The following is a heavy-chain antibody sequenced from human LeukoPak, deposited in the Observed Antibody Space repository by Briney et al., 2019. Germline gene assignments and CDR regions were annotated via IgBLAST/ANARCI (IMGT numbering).Heavy chain of an antibody. CDR2: ISYDGSNK. D-gene: IGHD6-13*01. CDR1: GFTFSSYG. V-gene: IGHV3-30*18. J-gene: IGHJ4*02. CDR3: AKGYRIAAAGD. Sequence: GGSLRLSCAASGFTFSSYGMHWVRQAPGKGLEWVAVISYDGSNKYYADSVKGRSTISRDNSKNTLYLQMNSLRAEDTAVYYCAKGYRIAAAGDWGQGTLVTVSS.